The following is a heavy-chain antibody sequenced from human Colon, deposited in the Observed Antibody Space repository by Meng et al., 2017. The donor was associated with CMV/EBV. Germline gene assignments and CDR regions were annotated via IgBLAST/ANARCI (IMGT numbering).Heavy chain of an antibody. CDR2: ISSSRNST. J-gene: IGHJ4*02. V-gene: IGHV3-21*01. CDR3: ARDYHTNGPPPLDF. Sequence: GESLKISCAASGFTFSSYEMNWVRQAPGKGLEWVSSISSSRNSTFYSGSVKGRFTISRDNTKKSLSLQMNNLRAEDTAVYYCARDYHTNGPPPLDFWGQGTRVTVSS. CDR1: GFTFSSYE. D-gene: IGHD1-1*01.